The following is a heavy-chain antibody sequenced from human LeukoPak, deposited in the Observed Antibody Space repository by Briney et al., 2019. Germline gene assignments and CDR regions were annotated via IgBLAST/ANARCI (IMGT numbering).Heavy chain of an antibody. Sequence: GGSLRLSCAASGFTFSSYAMSWVRQAPGKGLEWVSAISGSGGSTYYADSVKGRITISRDNSKNTLYLQMNSLRAEDTAVYYCAKGAYYDFWSGYGPSNWFDPWGQGTLVTVSS. CDR3: AKGAYYDFWSGYGPSNWFDP. V-gene: IGHV3-23*01. CDR1: GFTFSSYA. CDR2: ISGSGGST. J-gene: IGHJ5*02. D-gene: IGHD3-3*01.